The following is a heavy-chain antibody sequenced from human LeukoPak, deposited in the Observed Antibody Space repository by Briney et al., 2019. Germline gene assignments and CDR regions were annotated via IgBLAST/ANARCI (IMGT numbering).Heavy chain of an antibody. J-gene: IGHJ2*01. CDR1: GFTFSSYA. CDR3: AKGGGGYCSSTSCYTEGSYWYFDL. Sequence: PGASLRPSCAASGFTFSSYAMSWVRQAPGKGLEWVSAISGSGGSTYYADSVKGRFTISRDNSKNTLYLQMNSLRAEDTAVYYCAKGGGGYCSSTSCYTEGSYWYFDLWGRGTLVTVSS. V-gene: IGHV3-23*01. D-gene: IGHD2-2*02. CDR2: ISGSGGST.